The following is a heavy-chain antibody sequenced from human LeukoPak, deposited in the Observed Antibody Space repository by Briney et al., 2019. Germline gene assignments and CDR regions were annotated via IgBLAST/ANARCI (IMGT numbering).Heavy chain of an antibody. CDR2: IYYSGHT. V-gene: IGHV4-39*01. D-gene: IGHD1-26*01. Sequence: SETLSLTCTVSGAPITTSNHYWGWIRQTPGNTLEWIANIYYSGHTLYNPSLKTRALISVDTSSNQFSLRLSSVTAADTAAYYCAAPSGPTYYSPVDFWGQGTSVSVSS. J-gene: IGHJ4*02. CDR1: GAPITTSNHY. CDR3: AAPSGPTYYSPVDF.